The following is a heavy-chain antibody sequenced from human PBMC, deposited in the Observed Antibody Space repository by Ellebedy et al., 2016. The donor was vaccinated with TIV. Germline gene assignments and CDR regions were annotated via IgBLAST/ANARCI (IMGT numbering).Heavy chain of an antibody. J-gene: IGHJ5*02. V-gene: IGHV3-7*01. CDR3: ARDLRRLVVTGDNWFDP. CDR1: GFNFSSYW. Sequence: GESLKISXVASGFNFSSYWMTWVRQAPGKGLEWVGNIKQDAAEKHYADFVKGRFLISRDDTQKTLYLQINSLRADDTAVYYCARDLRRLVVTGDNWFDPWGQGTLVTVSS. CDR2: IKQDAAEK. D-gene: IGHD2-21*02.